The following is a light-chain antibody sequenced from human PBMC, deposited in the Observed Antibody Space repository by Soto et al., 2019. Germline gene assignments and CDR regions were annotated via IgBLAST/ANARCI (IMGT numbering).Light chain of an antibody. J-gene: IGKJ3*01. CDR2: WAA. Sequence: DIVMTQSPDSLAVSLGERATINCKSSQSILYNSNNKNYLAWYQQKPGQPPKLLTYWAATRESGLPDRFSVSGSGTDFTLTISRLQAEDVAVYFCQQYYSSPFTFGPGTKVDIK. V-gene: IGKV4-1*01. CDR1: QSILYNSNNKNY. CDR3: QQYYSSPFT.